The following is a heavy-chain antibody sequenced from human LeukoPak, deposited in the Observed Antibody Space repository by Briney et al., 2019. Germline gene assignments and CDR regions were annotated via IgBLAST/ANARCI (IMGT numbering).Heavy chain of an antibody. D-gene: IGHD6-13*01. CDR2: TYYRSKCFS. CDR3: ARARGYLEN. V-gene: IGHV6-1*01. J-gene: IGHJ4*02. Sequence: SQTLSRTCASSGDSVSSKSAAWNWIRQAPSRGLEWLGRTYYRSKCFSEYTLSGKSRITIKPDTSQNQFTLQLNPVTPEDTAVYYCARARGYLENWGQGTLVTVSS. CDR1: GDSVSSKSAA.